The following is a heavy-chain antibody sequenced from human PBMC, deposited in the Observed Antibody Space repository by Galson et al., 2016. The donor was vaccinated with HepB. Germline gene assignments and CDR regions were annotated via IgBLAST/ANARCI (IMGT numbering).Heavy chain of an antibody. D-gene: IGHD6-25*01. CDR3: ARRPFSGAAGYYHGMDV. V-gene: IGHV3-23*01. Sequence: SLRLSCAASGFTFSSFAMTWVRQAPGKGLEWVSSLSGSADKSFYADSLKGRFTFSRDNFNNPAFLQMNSLRAEDTAVYYCARRPFSGAAGYYHGMDVWGQGTTVIVSS. CDR2: LSGSADKS. J-gene: IGHJ6*02. CDR1: GFTFSSFA.